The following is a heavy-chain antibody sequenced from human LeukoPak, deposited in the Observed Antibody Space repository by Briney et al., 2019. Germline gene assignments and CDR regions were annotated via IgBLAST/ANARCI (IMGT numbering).Heavy chain of an antibody. CDR1: GFTFSSYA. Sequence: GGSLRLSCAASGFTFSSYAMSWVRQAPGKGLEWVSAISGSGGSTYCADSVKGRFTISRDNSKNTLYLQMNSLRAEDTAVYYCAKNIIVVVAATLDYWGQGTLVTVSS. CDR3: AKNIIVVVAATLDY. CDR2: ISGSGGST. J-gene: IGHJ4*02. V-gene: IGHV3-23*01. D-gene: IGHD2-15*01.